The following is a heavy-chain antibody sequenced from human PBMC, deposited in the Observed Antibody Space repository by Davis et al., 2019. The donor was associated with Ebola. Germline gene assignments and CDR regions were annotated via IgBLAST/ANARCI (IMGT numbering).Heavy chain of an antibody. CDR3: ARDPAAYIVVVVGATPHFDD. D-gene: IGHD2-15*01. V-gene: IGHV3-30*04. CDR1: GFNFNTYA. J-gene: IGHJ4*02. Sequence: GESLKISCAASGFNFNTYAMHWVRQPPGKGLEWVAVISYDGKNKFYADSVKGRFTISRDAAQRTLHLQMNSLRAEDTAVYYCARDPAAYIVVVVGATPHFDDWGQGALVTVSS. CDR2: ISYDGKNK.